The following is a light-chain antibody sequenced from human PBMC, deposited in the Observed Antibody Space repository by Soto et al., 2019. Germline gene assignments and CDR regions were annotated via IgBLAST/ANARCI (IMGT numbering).Light chain of an antibody. J-gene: IGLJ7*02. CDR3: LLSYSGARPAV. CDR2: DTS. CDR1: TGAVTSGHY. Sequence: QAVVTQEPSLTVSPGGTVTLTCGSSTGAVTSGHYPYWFQQKPGQAPRTLIYDTSNKHSWTPARFSGSLLGGKAALTLSGAQPEDEAEYYCLLSYSGARPAVFGGGTQLTAL. V-gene: IGLV7-46*01.